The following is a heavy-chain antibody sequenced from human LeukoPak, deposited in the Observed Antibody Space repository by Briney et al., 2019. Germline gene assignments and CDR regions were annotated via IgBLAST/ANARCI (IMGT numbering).Heavy chain of an antibody. D-gene: IGHD3-22*01. J-gene: IGHJ5*02. CDR3: ARPSALVYDSSGYYPDWFDP. Sequence: SETLTLTCTVSGVSISSDYWSWVRQPPGKGLEWVGDIYCSGSTNYNRSLKSRVTISVDTSKNQFSLKLSSVTAADTAVYYCARPSALVYDSSGYYPDWFDPWGQGTLVTVSS. CDR1: GVSISSDY. V-gene: IGHV4-59*01. CDR2: IYCSGST.